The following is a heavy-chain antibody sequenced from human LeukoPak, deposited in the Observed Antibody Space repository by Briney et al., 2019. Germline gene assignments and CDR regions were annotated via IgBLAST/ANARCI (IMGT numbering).Heavy chain of an antibody. D-gene: IGHD6-19*01. CDR2: ISGDGSTT. V-gene: IGHV3-74*01. CDR1: GFAFSSYW. J-gene: IGHJ4*02. CDR3: ARSQSDY. Sequence: GGSLRLSCATSGFAFSSYWMLWVRQVPGKGLVWVSRISGDGSTTTYADSVKGRFTISRDNTKNILYLQMDSLRNEDTAIYYCARSQSDYWGQGILVTVSS.